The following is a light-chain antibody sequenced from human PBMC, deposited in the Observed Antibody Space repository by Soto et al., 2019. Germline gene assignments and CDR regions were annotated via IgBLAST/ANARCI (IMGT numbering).Light chain of an antibody. J-gene: IGKJ1*01. CDR3: QQYNNWPPGT. V-gene: IGKV3-15*01. CDR1: ESVSNN. CDR2: AAS. Sequence: EIVMTQSPSPLSVSPGERATVSCRASESVSNNLAWYQQKPGQSPRILIYAASTRPTGIPARFSGSGSGAEFTLTISNLQSEDFAIYYCQQYNNWPPGTFGQGTKVEVK.